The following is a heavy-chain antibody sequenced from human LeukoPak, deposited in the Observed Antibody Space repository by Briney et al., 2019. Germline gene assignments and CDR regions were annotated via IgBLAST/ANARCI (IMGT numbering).Heavy chain of an antibody. CDR1: GGSLSYYY. D-gene: IGHD4-11*01. CDR3: ARGRTGSNWATLDFDY. CDR2: INHSGTT. J-gene: IGHJ4*02. Sequence: SETLSLTCAVYGGSLSYYYWSWIRQPPGKGLEWIGEINHSGTTNYNPSLKSRVTISVDTSKNQFSLKVNSVTAADTAVYYCARGRTGSNWATLDFDYWGQGTLVTVSS. V-gene: IGHV4-34*01.